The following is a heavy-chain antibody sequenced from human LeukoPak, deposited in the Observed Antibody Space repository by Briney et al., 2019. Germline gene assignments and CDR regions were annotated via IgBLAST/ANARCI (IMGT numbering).Heavy chain of an antibody. CDR3: ASLHNIAASDLDAFDI. J-gene: IGHJ3*02. CDR2: IKQDGSAR. Sequence: GGSLRLSCAASGFTFSSYWMSWVRQAPGKGLEWVANIKQDGSARYYVDSVKGRFTIFRDNARDSLYLQMNSLRAEDTAVYYCASLHNIAASDLDAFDIWGQGTMVTVSS. V-gene: IGHV3-7*02. D-gene: IGHD6-13*01. CDR1: GFTFSSYW.